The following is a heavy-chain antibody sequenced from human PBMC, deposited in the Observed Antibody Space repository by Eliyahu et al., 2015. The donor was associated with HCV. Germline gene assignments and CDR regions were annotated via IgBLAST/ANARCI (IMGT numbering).Heavy chain of an antibody. V-gene: IGHV4-59*01. CDR3: ASGGGGIAVAGTGGWFDP. J-gene: IGHJ5*02. Sequence: QVQLQESGPGLVKPSETLSLTCTVSGGXISTYYXSWIRQPPGKGLEWIGYIHFSGGTNYNPSLKSRVTISVDTSKNQFXLKLSSVTAADTAVYYCASGGGGIAVAGTGGWFDPWGQGTLVTVSS. CDR1: GGXISTYY. D-gene: IGHD6-19*01. CDR2: IHFSGGT.